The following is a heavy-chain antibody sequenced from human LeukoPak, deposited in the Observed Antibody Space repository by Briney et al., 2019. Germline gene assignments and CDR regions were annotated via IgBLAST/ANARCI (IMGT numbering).Heavy chain of an antibody. V-gene: IGHV3-23*01. J-gene: IGHJ4*02. CDR2: LSGSGGST. D-gene: IGHD3-22*01. CDR3: AKSSYYDSSGYYREYYFDY. CDR1: GFTFNNYG. Sequence: GGSLRLSCAASGFTFNNYGMSWVRQAPGKGLEWVSSLSGSGGSTYYADSVKGRFTISRDNSKNTLYLQMNSLRAEDTAVYYCAKSSYYDSSGYYREYYFDYWGQGTLVTVSS.